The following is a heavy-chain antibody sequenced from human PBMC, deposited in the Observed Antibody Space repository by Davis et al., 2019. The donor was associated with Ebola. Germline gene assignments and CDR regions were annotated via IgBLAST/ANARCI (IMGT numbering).Heavy chain of an antibody. CDR2: ISSAGTNK. CDR1: GFTFSSYA. D-gene: IGHD2-2*02. Sequence: PGGPLRLSCPASGFTFSSYAMHWVRQAPGKGLERVAIISSAGTNKYYADSVKGRFTVSRDNSKNTLYLQMNSLRADNTAVYYCLREGVQLLYVDYWGQGTLVTVSS. V-gene: IGHV3-30*14. CDR3: LREGVQLLYVDY. J-gene: IGHJ4*02.